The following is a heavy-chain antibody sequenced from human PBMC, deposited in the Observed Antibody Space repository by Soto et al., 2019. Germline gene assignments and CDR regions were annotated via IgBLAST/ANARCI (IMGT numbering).Heavy chain of an antibody. J-gene: IGHJ6*02. Sequence: QVQLQQWGAGLLKPSETLSLTCAVYGGSFSGYYWSWIRQPPGKGLEWIGEINHSGSTNYNPSLKSRVTISVDTSKNQFSLKLSSVTAADTAVYYCARGLRRPTYTVTKNLYYYYYGMDVWGQGTTVTVSS. V-gene: IGHV4-34*01. D-gene: IGHD4-17*01. CDR1: GGSFSGYY. CDR2: INHSGST. CDR3: ARGLRRPTYTVTKNLYYYYYGMDV.